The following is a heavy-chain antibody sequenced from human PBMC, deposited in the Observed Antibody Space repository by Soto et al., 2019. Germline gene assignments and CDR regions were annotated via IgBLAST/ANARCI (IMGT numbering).Heavy chain of an antibody. Sequence: GGSLRLCCAASVFTFSDAWMIWFLQGPGKGLEWVGLIKSKTYGETTDYSAPVKGRFTISRDDSKNTLYLQLNSLKNEDTAVYYCIHGSGWYDYWGQGTLVTVSS. J-gene: IGHJ4*02. V-gene: IGHV3-15*01. D-gene: IGHD6-19*01. CDR2: IKSKTYGETT. CDR1: VFTFSDAW. CDR3: IHGSGWYDY.